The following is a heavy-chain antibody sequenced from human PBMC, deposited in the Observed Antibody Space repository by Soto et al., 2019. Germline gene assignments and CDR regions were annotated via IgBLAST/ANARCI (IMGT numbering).Heavy chain of an antibody. CDR3: AKDGAREDSSGYYDYFYYFGVDV. Sequence: GSLRLSCTASGFSFRNHAMTWVRQAPGKGLEWVSGIGGSGSTTYFADSVKGRFTISRDNSKNTLYLYMNSLTAEDTAVYYCAKDGAREDSSGYYDYFYYFGVDVWGQGTTVTVSS. V-gene: IGHV3-23*01. CDR1: GFSFRNHA. J-gene: IGHJ6*02. CDR2: IGGSGSTT. D-gene: IGHD3-22*01.